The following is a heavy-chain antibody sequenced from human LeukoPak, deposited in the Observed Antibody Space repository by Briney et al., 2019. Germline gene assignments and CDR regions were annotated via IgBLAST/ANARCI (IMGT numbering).Heavy chain of an antibody. D-gene: IGHD2-21*02. Sequence: SETLSLTCAVYGGSFSGYYWSWIRQPPGKGLEWIGEINHSGSTNYNPSLKSRVTISVDTSKNQFSLKLSSVTAADTAVYYCAGAYCGGDCYSGRTFDIWGQGTMVTVSS. CDR3: AGAYCGGDCYSGRTFDI. J-gene: IGHJ3*02. CDR2: INHSGST. V-gene: IGHV4-34*01. CDR1: GGSFSGYY.